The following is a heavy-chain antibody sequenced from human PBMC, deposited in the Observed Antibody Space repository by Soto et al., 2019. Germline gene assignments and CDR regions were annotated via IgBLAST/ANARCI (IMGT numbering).Heavy chain of an antibody. CDR2: IDPSDSYT. Sequence: GESLKISCKGSGYSFTSYWISRVRQMPGQGLEWMGRIDPSDSYTNYSPSFQGHVTISADKSIKPAYLQWSSPKTSGPAIHYFALYSRFLAWLEVDYYYYGMDVWGQGTTVTVSS. J-gene: IGHJ6*02. D-gene: IGHD3-3*01. CDR1: GYSFTSYW. CDR3: ALYSRFLAWLEVDYYYYGMDV. V-gene: IGHV5-10-1*01.